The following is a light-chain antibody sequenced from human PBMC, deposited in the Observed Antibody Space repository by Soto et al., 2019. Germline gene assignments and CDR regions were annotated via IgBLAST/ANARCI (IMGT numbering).Light chain of an antibody. CDR1: QSITSY. Sequence: EIVLTQSPATLSLSPGERATLSCRASQSITSYLAWYQQNPGQAPRLLIYDASNRATGIPARFSGSGSGTDFTLTISSLEPEDFVVYYCQQRSKWPYTFGQGTKLEIK. J-gene: IGKJ2*01. V-gene: IGKV3-11*01. CDR3: QQRSKWPYT. CDR2: DAS.